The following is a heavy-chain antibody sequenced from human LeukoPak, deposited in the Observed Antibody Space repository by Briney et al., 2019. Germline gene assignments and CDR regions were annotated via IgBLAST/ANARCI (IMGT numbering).Heavy chain of an antibody. Sequence: GGSLRLSCTASGFTFGDYLMSWFRQAPGKGLEWIGFISGGTTEYAASVKGRFTISRDDSTSIAYLQMNSLTTEDTAAYYCSRGSGWLSVYWGQGTLATVSS. D-gene: IGHD6-19*01. CDR3: SRGSGWLSVY. CDR2: ISGGTT. V-gene: IGHV3-49*03. J-gene: IGHJ4*02. CDR1: GFTFGDYL.